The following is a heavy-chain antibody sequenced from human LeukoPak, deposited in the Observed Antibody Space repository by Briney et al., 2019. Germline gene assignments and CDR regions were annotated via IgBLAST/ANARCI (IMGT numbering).Heavy chain of an antibody. V-gene: IGHV4-34*01. J-gene: IGHJ4*02. CDR3: ARGRYYDSSGYPIDDY. Sequence: SETLSLTCAVYGGSFSGYYWSWIRQAPGKGLEWIREINHSGSTNYNPSLKSRVTISVDTSKNQFSLKLSSVTAADTAVYYCARGRYYDSSGYPIDDYWGQGTLVTVSS. CDR1: GGSFSGYY. D-gene: IGHD3-22*01. CDR2: INHSGST.